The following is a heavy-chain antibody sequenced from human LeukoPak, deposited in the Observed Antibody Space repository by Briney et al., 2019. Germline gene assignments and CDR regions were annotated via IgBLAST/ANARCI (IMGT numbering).Heavy chain of an antibody. CDR1: RFTVSSNY. Sequence: GGSLRLSCATSRFTVSSNYMSWVRQAPGKGLEWVSVIYSGGSTYYADSVKGRFTISRDNSKNTLFLQMNSLRAEDTAVYYCARVRITLVRGVIIIKGFDPWGQGTLVTVSS. CDR3: ARVRITLVRGVIIIKGFDP. CDR2: IYSGGST. D-gene: IGHD3-10*01. V-gene: IGHV3-53*01. J-gene: IGHJ5*02.